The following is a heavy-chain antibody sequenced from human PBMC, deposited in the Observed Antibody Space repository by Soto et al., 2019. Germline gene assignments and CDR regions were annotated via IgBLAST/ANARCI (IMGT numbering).Heavy chain of an antibody. CDR1: GYSFTSYW. V-gene: IGHV5-10-1*01. CDR2: IDPSDSYT. J-gene: IGHJ5*02. D-gene: IGHD6-13*01. CDR3: ARKSDSSPGWFDP. Sequence: PWDSLKISCKGSGYSFTSYWISWVRQMPGKGLEWMGRIDPSDSYTNYSPSFQGHVTISADKSISTAYLQWSSLKASDTAMYYCARKSDSSPGWFDPWGQGTLVTVSS.